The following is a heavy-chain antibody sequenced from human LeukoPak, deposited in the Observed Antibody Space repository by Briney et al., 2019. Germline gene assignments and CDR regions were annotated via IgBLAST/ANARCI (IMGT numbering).Heavy chain of an antibody. CDR2: ISNDRRNE. V-gene: IGHV3-30*19. Sequence: AGGSLRLSSAASGFTFSSYGMHWVRQAPGKGLEWVAVISNDRRNEYYADSVKGRFTISRDNSKKTLHLQMNSLRTEDTAVYYCARGGVTSWHFELWGQGTLVTVSS. D-gene: IGHD2-2*01. J-gene: IGHJ4*02. CDR3: ARGGVTSWHFEL. CDR1: GFTFSSYG.